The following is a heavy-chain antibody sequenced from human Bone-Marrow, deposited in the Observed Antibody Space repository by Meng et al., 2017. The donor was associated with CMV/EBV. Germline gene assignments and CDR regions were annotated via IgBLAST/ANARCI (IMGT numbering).Heavy chain of an antibody. CDR2: INGSGGSK. CDR3: AKDRGGGYYGY. V-gene: IGHV3-23*04. Sequence: EVRVVASGVGLALPGGSLRCSCAASGFTFSSDDMSWIRQPPGKGLEWISVINGSGGSKYYAATVKRRFTISRTNYKNTLYLQMNSPRAEDTAEYCCAKDRGGGYYGYWGQGTLVTVSS. J-gene: IGHJ4*02. D-gene: IGHD3-10*01. CDR1: GFTFSSDD.